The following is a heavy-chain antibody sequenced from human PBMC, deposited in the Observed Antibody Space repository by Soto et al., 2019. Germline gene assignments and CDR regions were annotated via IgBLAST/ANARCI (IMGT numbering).Heavy chain of an antibody. J-gene: IGHJ4*02. CDR1: GFTFSSYA. D-gene: IGHD2-8*01. Sequence: QVQLVESGGGVVQPGRSLRLSCAASGFTFSSYAMHWVRQAPGKGLEWVAVISYDGSNKYYADSVKGRFTISRDNSKNTLYLKMNGRRAEETAVNYCARAPRGGGYCTNGVCSPFDYWGQGTLVTVSS. CDR3: ARAPRGGGYCTNGVCSPFDY. CDR2: ISYDGSNK. V-gene: IGHV3-30-3*01.